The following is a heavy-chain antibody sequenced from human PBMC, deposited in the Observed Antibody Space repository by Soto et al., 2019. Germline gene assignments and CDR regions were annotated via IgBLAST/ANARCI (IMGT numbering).Heavy chain of an antibody. D-gene: IGHD1-26*01. CDR3: ARRIQFSGSYYGMDV. CDR2: INPYNGNA. Sequence: QVQLVQSGAEVKKPGASVMVSCKASGYTFGRYGVTWVRQAPGQGLEWMGWINPYNGNANYGQKLQGRVTMTTDTFTSTAYMELRSLRSDDTAVYYCARRIQFSGSYYGMDVWGQGTTVTVSS. CDR1: GYTFGRYG. V-gene: IGHV1-18*04. J-gene: IGHJ6*02.